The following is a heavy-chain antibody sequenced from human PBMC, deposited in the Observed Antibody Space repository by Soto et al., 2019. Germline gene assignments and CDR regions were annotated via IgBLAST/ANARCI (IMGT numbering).Heavy chain of an antibody. CDR3: AKDRITTARNFDY. V-gene: IGHV3-23*01. CDR2: ISASGDKT. D-gene: IGHD1-1*01. J-gene: IGHJ4*01. CDR1: GFTFSSNA. Sequence: GGSLRLSCAASGFTFSSNAMSWVRQAPGKGLEWVSGISASGDKTYYADSVKDRFTISRDNSKDTLYLQMNSLRAEDTALYYCAKDRITTARNFDYWGHGTLVTVSS.